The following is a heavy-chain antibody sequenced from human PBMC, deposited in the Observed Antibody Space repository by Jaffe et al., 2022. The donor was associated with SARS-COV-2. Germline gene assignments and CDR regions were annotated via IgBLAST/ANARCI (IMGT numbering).Heavy chain of an antibody. J-gene: IGHJ4*02. CDR2: ISSSSSYI. CDR1: GFTFSSYS. D-gene: IGHD3-16*02. CDR3: ARDSPTSNWAFGGVIDYFDY. V-gene: IGHV3-21*01. Sequence: EVQLVESGGGLVKPGGSLRLSCAASGFTFSSYSMNWVRQAPGKGLEWVSSISSSSSYIYYADSVKGRFTISRDNAKNSLYLQMNSLRAEDTAVYYCARDSPTSNWAFGGVIDYFDYWGQGTLVTVSS.